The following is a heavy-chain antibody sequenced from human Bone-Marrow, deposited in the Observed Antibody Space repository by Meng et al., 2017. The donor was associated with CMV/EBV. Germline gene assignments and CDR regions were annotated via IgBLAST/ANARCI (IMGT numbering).Heavy chain of an antibody. J-gene: IGHJ6*02. Sequence: GGSLRLSCAASGFTFSRYAMHWVRQAPGKGLEWVAVISYDGSNKYYADSVKGRFTISRDNSKNTLYLQMNSLRAEDTAVYYCARDESCSSTSCHCTGRYYYYGMDVWGQGTTVTVSS. V-gene: IGHV3-30*04. D-gene: IGHD2-2*01. CDR3: ARDESCSSTSCHCTGRYYYYGMDV. CDR2: ISYDGSNK. CDR1: GFTFSRYA.